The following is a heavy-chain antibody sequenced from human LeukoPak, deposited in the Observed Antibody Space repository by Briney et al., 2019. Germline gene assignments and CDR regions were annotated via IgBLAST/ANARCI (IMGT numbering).Heavy chain of an antibody. Sequence: SEALSLTCTVSGDSISSSSYYWGWIRQPPGKGLEWIGTIFYSGSTYYNPSLKSRVTISVDTSKNQFSLKLSSVTAADTAVYYCARGRSYYDFWSGYRNKYYYMDVWGKGTTVTVSS. V-gene: IGHV4-39*01. CDR3: ARGRSYYDFWSGYRNKYYYMDV. J-gene: IGHJ6*03. CDR1: GDSISSSSYY. CDR2: IFYSGST. D-gene: IGHD3-3*01.